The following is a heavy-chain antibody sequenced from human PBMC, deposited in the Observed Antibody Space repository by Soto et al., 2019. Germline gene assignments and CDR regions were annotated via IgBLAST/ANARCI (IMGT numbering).Heavy chain of an antibody. J-gene: IGHJ5*02. CDR2: INHSGST. Sequence: PSETLSLTCAVYGGSFSGYYWSWIRQPPGKGLEWIGEINHSGSTNYNPSLKSRVTISVDTSKNQFSLKLSSVTAADTAVYYCARFLVGATTGWFDPWGQGTLVT. V-gene: IGHV4-34*01. D-gene: IGHD1-26*01. CDR3: ARFLVGATTGWFDP. CDR1: GGSFSGYY.